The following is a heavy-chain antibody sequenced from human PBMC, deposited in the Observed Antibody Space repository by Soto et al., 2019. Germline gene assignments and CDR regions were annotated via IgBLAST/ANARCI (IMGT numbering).Heavy chain of an antibody. J-gene: IGHJ6*02. CDR3: AKDVVRSYYGAEYYGMDV. CDR2: ISGSGGST. D-gene: IGHD1-26*01. V-gene: IGHV3-23*01. CDR1: GFTFSSYA. Sequence: GGSLRLSCAASGFTFSSYAMTWVRQAPGKGLEWVSGISGSGGSTYYADSVKGRFTISRDNSKNTLYLQMNSLRAEDRAVYYCAKDVVRSYYGAEYYGMDVWGQGTTVTVSS.